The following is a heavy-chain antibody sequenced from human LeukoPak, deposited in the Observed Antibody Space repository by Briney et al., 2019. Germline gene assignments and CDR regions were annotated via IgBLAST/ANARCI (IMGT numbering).Heavy chain of an antibody. D-gene: IGHD3-3*01. V-gene: IGHV3-30*18. Sequence: GGSLRLSCAASGFTFSSYGMHWVRQAPGKGLEWVAVISYDGSNKYYADSVKGRFTISRDNSKNTLYLQLNSLRAEDTAVYYCAKLISYDFWSGYYYDCWGQGTLVTVSS. J-gene: IGHJ4*02. CDR3: AKLISYDFWSGYYYDC. CDR2: ISYDGSNK. CDR1: GFTFSSYG.